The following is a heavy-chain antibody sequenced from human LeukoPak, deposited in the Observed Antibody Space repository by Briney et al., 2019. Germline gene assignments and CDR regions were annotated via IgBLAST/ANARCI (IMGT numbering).Heavy chain of an antibody. D-gene: IGHD1-7*01. V-gene: IGHV1-3*01. CDR1: GYTFTSYA. Sequence: ASVKVSCKASGYTFTSYAMHWVRQAPGQRLEWMGWINAGNGNTKYSQKFQGRVTITRDTSASTAYMELSSLRSEDTAVYYCASWGPSITGTTASYFDYWGQGTLVTVSS. J-gene: IGHJ4*02. CDR3: ASWGPSITGTTASYFDY. CDR2: INAGNGNT.